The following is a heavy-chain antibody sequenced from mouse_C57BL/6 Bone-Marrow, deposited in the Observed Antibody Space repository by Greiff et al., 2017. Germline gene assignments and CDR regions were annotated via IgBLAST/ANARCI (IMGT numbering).Heavy chain of an antibody. D-gene: IGHD2-4*01. J-gene: IGHJ1*03. CDR3: ARDGDYNWYFDV. Sequence: DVQLQESGPGLVKPSQSLSLTCSVTGYSITSGYYWNWIRQFPGNKLEWMGYISYDGSNNYNPSLKNRISITRDTSKNQFFLKLNSVTTEDTATYYCARDGDYNWYFDVWGTGTTVTVSS. V-gene: IGHV3-6*01. CDR1: GYSITSGYY. CDR2: ISYDGSN.